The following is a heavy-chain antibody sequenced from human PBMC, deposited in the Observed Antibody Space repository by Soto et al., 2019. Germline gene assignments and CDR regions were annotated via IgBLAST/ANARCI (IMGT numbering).Heavy chain of an antibody. Sequence: QVTVKESGPVLVKPTETLTLTCTVSGFSLTTSSLGVSWIRQPPGKALEWLAHIFSNDEKSYSTSLKSRLTIPKDTSKSQVVLTMTNVDPVDTATYYCARGIKSYSYGMEVWGQGTTVSVSS. CDR2: IFSNDEK. CDR1: GFSLTTSSLG. D-gene: IGHD5-12*01. J-gene: IGHJ6*02. V-gene: IGHV2-26*01. CDR3: ARGIKSYSYGMEV.